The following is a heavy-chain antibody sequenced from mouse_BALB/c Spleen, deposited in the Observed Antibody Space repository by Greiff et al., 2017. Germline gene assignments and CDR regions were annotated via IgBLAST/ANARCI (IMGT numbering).Heavy chain of an antibody. CDR1: GFTFSSYG. CDR2: INSNGGST. CDR3: ARGGPFDY. J-gene: IGHJ2*01. V-gene: IGHV5-6-3*01. Sequence: EVKLVESGGGLVQPGGSLKLSCAASGFTFSSYGMSWVRQTPDKRLELVATINSNGGSTYYPDSVKGRFTISRDNAKNTLYLQMSSLKSEDTAMYYCARGGPFDYWGQGTTLTVSS.